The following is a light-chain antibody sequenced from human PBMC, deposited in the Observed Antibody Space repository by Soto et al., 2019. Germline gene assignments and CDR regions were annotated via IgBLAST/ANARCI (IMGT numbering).Light chain of an antibody. CDR1: QSVSSSY. CDR3: QQYGSSPYT. Sequence: EIGLPQSPATLSLSPGERATLSCVASQSVSSSYLAWYQQKPGLAPRLLIYDASSRATGIPDRVSGSGSGTDFTLTISSLEPEDFAVYYGQQYGSSPYTFGQGTKLEIK. V-gene: IGKV3D-20*01. CDR2: DAS. J-gene: IGKJ2*01.